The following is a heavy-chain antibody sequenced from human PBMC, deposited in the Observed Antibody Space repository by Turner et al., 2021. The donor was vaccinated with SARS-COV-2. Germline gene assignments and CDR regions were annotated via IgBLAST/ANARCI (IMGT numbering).Heavy chain of an antibody. Sequence: EVQLLESGGGLVQPGGSLRLSCAASGFTFNIYGMSWVRQAPGKGLEWVSAISGSGGSTYYADSVKGRFTISRDNSKNTLYLQMNTLRAEDTAVYYCAKRVAFDIWGQGTMVTVSS. CDR2: ISGSGGST. J-gene: IGHJ3*02. CDR1: GFTFNIYG. CDR3: AKRVAFDI. V-gene: IGHV3-23*01.